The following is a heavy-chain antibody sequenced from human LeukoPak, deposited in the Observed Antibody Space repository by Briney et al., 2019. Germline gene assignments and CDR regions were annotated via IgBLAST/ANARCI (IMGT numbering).Heavy chain of an antibody. J-gene: IGHJ4*02. Sequence: SVKVSCQASRGTFSSYAISWVRQAPGPGLEWMGGIIPIFGTENYAQKFQGRVTITADKSTSTAYMELSSLRSEDTAVYYCARDVGATVLWDQGTLVTVSS. V-gene: IGHV1-69*06. CDR1: RGTFSSYA. CDR2: IIPIFGTE. D-gene: IGHD1-26*01. CDR3: ARDVGATVL.